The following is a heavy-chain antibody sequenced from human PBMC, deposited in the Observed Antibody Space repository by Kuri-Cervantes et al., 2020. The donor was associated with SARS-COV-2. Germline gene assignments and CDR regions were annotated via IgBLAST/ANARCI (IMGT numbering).Heavy chain of an antibody. V-gene: IGHV3-66*01. D-gene: IGHD6-6*01. CDR2: IYSGGST. Sequence: GGSLRLSCAASGFTVSSNYMSWVRQAPGKGLEWVSVIYSGGSTYYADSVKGRFTISRDNSKNTLYLQMNSLRAEDTAVYYCARDKGQQLVRGGLVYWGQGTLVTVSS. CDR3: ARDKGQQLVRGGLVY. J-gene: IGHJ4*02. CDR1: GFTVSSNY.